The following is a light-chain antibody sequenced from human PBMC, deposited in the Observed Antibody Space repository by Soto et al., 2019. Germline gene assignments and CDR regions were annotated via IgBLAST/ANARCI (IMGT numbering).Light chain of an antibody. CDR2: DAS. Sequence: EIVITQSPATLSVSPGERATLSCRASQSVSSNLAWYQHRPGQSHRLLIYDASIRATGIPARFSGSGSGTVFTLNISSLQSEDFALYYCQQYNNWPPWTFGQGTKVDIK. J-gene: IGKJ1*01. CDR3: QQYNNWPPWT. V-gene: IGKV3-15*01. CDR1: QSVSSN.